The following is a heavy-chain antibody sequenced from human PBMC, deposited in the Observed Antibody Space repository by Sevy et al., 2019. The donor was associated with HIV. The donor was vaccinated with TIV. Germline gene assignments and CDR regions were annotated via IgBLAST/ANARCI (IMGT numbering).Heavy chain of an antibody. CDR1: GFSFSYYG. Sequence: GGSLRLSCIGSGFSFSYYGIHWVRQSPGKGLDWVALISHDGIDEYYADSVKGRFTISRDNSKNTLYLQMNNLRAEDTAVYYCAREREFTIFGVLIEYGMDVWGQGTTVTVSS. V-gene: IGHV3-30*03. CDR2: ISHDGIDE. D-gene: IGHD3-3*01. J-gene: IGHJ6*02. CDR3: AREREFTIFGVLIEYGMDV.